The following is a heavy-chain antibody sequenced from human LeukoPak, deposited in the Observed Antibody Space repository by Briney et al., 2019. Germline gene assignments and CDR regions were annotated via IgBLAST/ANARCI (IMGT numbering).Heavy chain of an antibody. CDR3: ASCGGDCYTDDAFDI. V-gene: IGHV4-59*08. D-gene: IGHD2-21*02. Sequence: PSETMFLTCTVSGGSISPYYWSWIRQPPGKGLEYIGYIYYSGSTNYNPSLKSRVTISVDTSKNQFSLKLSSVTAADTAVYYCASCGGDCYTDDAFDIWGQGTMVTVSS. CDR1: GGSISPYY. J-gene: IGHJ3*02. CDR2: IYYSGST.